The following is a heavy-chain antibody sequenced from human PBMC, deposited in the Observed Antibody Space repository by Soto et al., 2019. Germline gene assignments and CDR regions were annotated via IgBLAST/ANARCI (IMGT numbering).Heavy chain of an antibody. Sequence: PSETLSLTCAVSGGSISSGGYSWSWIRQPPGKGLEWIGYIYHSGSTYYNPSLKSRVTISVDRSKNQFSLKLSSVTAADTAVYYCARVPRASYYYDSSGYPTYYFDYWGQGTLVTVSS. J-gene: IGHJ4*02. CDR2: IYHSGST. D-gene: IGHD3-22*01. V-gene: IGHV4-30-2*01. CDR1: GGSISSGGYS. CDR3: ARVPRASYYYDSSGYPTYYFDY.